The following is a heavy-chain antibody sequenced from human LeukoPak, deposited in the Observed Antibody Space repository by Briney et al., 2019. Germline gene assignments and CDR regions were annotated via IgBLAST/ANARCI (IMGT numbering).Heavy chain of an antibody. V-gene: IGHV1-2*02. CDR3: ARFEVDTAMVGGY. CDR1: GYTFTGYY. J-gene: IGHJ4*02. Sequence: ASVKVSCKASGYTFTGYYIHWVRQAPGQGLEWMGWINPHSGGTNYAQKFQGRVTMTRDTSISTAYMELSSLRPDDTAVYFCARFEVDTAMVGGYWGQGTLVTVSS. CDR2: INPHSGGT. D-gene: IGHD5-18*01.